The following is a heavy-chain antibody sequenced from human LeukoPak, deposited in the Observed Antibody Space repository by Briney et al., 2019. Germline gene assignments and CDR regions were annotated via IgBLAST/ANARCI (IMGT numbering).Heavy chain of an antibody. J-gene: IGHJ3*02. Sequence: PGGSLRLSCAASGFTFDDYGMSWVRQAPGKGLEWVANIKQDGSEKYYVDSVKGRFTISRDNAKNSLYLQMNSLRAEDTAVYYCAGPRPTKGDAFDIWGQGTMVTVSS. V-gene: IGHV3-7*01. CDR3: AGPRPTKGDAFDI. CDR2: IKQDGSEK. CDR1: GFTFDDYG. D-gene: IGHD6-6*01.